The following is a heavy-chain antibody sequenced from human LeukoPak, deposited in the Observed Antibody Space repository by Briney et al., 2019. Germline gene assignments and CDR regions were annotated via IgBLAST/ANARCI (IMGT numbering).Heavy chain of an antibody. D-gene: IGHD2-2*01. Sequence: PGGSLRLSCAASGFTVSNNYMSWVRQAPGKGLEWLSVIYSDGSTYYVDSVKGRFTISRDNSKNMLYLQMNSLRAEDTAVYYCTRGRSSTSPWAFDFWGQGTMVTVSS. V-gene: IGHV3-53*01. CDR3: TRGRSSTSPWAFDF. CDR2: IYSDGST. CDR1: GFTVSNNY. J-gene: IGHJ3*01.